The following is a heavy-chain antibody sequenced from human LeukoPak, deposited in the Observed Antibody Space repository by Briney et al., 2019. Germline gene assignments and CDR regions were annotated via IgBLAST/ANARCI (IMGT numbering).Heavy chain of an antibody. V-gene: IGHV3-15*01. CDR3: TTDPFAYYGSGSDPFDY. Sequence: GGTLRLSCVASGFTFSTYGMSWVRQAPGKGLEWVGRIKSKTDGGTTDYAAPVKGRFTISRDDSKNTLYLQMNSLKTEDTAVYYCTTDPFAYYGSGSDPFDYWGQGTLVTVSS. J-gene: IGHJ4*02. CDR1: GFTFSTYG. CDR2: IKSKTDGGTT. D-gene: IGHD3-10*01.